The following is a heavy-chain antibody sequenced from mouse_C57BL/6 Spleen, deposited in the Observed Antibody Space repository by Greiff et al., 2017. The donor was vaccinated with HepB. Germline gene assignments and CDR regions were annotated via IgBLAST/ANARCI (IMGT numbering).Heavy chain of an antibody. Sequence: VQLQQSGAELVRPGASVTLSCKASGYTFTDYEMHWVKQTPVHGLEWIGAIDPETGGTAYNQKFKGKAILTADKSSSTAYMELRSLTSEDSAVYYCKRHAYYSNYDYAMDYWGQGTSVTVSS. V-gene: IGHV1-15*01. D-gene: IGHD2-5*01. J-gene: IGHJ4*01. CDR3: KRHAYYSNYDYAMDY. CDR1: GYTFTDYE. CDR2: IDPETGGT.